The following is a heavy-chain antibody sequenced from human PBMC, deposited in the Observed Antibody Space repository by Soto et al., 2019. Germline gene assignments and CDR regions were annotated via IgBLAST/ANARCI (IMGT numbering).Heavy chain of an antibody. Sequence: QVQLVQSGAEVKKPGSSVKVSCKASGGTFSSYAISWVRQAPGQGLEWMGGIIPIFGTANYAQKFQGRVTITGDESPSTAYMELSSLRSEDTAVYYCARASHIVVVPAPVQFDPWGQGTLVTVSS. CDR3: ARASHIVVVPAPVQFDP. CDR2: IIPIFGTA. D-gene: IGHD2-21*01. J-gene: IGHJ5*02. V-gene: IGHV1-69*12. CDR1: GGTFSSYA.